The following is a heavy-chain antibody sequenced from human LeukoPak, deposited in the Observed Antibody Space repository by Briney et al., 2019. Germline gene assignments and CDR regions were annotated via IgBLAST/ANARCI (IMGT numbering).Heavy chain of an antibody. D-gene: IGHD3-22*01. CDR1: EFTFSNYE. J-gene: IGHJ4*02. V-gene: IGHV3-48*03. Sequence: GGSLRLSCATSEFTFSNYEMNWVRQAPGKGLEWVSHISTGGSSIYYAGSVKGRFTISRDNTKNSLFLQMNSLRAEDTAVYYCARGSYHYDTSGYYRLDYWGQGTLVTVSS. CDR3: ARGSYHYDTSGYYRLDY. CDR2: ISTGGSSI.